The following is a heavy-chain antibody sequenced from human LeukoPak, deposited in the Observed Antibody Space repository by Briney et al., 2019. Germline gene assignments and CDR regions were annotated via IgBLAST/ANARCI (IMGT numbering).Heavy chain of an antibody. CDR1: GFTFSSYE. Sequence: GGSLRLSCAASGFTFSSYEMNWVRQAPGKGLEWVSYISSSGSTIYYADSVKGRFTISRDNAKNSLYLQMNSLRAEDTAVYYCARALLAAAGTNRLAFDIWGQGTMVTVSS. CDR2: ISSSGSTI. J-gene: IGHJ3*02. CDR3: ARALLAAAGTNRLAFDI. D-gene: IGHD6-13*01. V-gene: IGHV3-48*03.